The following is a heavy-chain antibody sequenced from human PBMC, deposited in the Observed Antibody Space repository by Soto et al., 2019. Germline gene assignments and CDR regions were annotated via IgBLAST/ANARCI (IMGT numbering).Heavy chain of an antibody. V-gene: IGHV1-58*01. CDR1: GFTFTSSA. J-gene: IGHJ5*02. CDR3: AAARGGDCSSTSCYNWFDP. Sequence: ASVKVSCKASGFTFTSSAVQWVRQARGQRLEWIGWIVVGSGNTNYAQKFQEKITITRDMSTSTAYMELSSLRSEDTAVYYCAAARGGDCSSTSCYNWFDPWGQGTLVTVSS. D-gene: IGHD2-2*01. CDR2: IVVGSGNT.